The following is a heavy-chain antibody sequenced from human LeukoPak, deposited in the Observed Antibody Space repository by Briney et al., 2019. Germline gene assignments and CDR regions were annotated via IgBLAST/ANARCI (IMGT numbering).Heavy chain of an antibody. J-gene: IGHJ4*02. CDR2: ISGYNGNT. CDR3: ARHSSDWEFDY. Sequence: GASVKVSCKASGYTFTSYGISWVRQATGQGLEWMGWISGYNGNTNYAQNLQGRVTMTTDTSTSTAYMELRSLRSDDTAVYYCARHSSDWEFDYWGQGTLVTVSS. D-gene: IGHD6-19*01. CDR1: GYTFTSYG. V-gene: IGHV1-18*01.